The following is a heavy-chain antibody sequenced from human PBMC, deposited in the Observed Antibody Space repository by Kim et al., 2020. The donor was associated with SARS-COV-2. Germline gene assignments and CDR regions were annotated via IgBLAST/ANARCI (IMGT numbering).Heavy chain of an antibody. D-gene: IGHD1-26*01. CDR2: IYSGGST. J-gene: IGHJ4*02. CDR3: ARGMGTPGATSPLGY. Sequence: GGSLRLSCAASGFTVSSNYMSWVRQAPGKGLEWVSVIYSGGSTYYADSVKGRFTISRDNSKNTLYLQMNSLRAEDTAVYYCARGMGTPGATSPLGYWGQGTLVTVSS. CDR1: GFTVSSNY. V-gene: IGHV3-53*01.